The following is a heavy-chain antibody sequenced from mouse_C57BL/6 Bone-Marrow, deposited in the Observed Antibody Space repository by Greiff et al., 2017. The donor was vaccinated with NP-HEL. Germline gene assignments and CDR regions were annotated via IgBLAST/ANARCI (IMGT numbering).Heavy chain of an antibody. V-gene: IGHV3-6*01. D-gene: IGHD1-1*01. Sequence: DVQLQESGPGLVKPSQSLSLTCSVTGYSITSGYYWNWIRQFPGNKLEWMGYISYDGSNNYNPSLKNRISITRDTSKNQFFLKLNSVTTEDTATYYCGTTVVATRYFDVWGTGTTVTVSS. CDR3: GTTVVATRYFDV. CDR1: GYSITSGYY. CDR2: ISYDGSN. J-gene: IGHJ1*03.